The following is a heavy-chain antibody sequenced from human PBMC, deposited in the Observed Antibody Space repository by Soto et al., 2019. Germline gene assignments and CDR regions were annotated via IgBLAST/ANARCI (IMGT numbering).Heavy chain of an antibody. D-gene: IGHD3-22*01. CDR2: IYYGGST. CDR3: ARVRREYDNSGPVDY. V-gene: IGHV4-30-2*01. J-gene: IGHJ4*02. CDR1: GGSISSGDYS. Sequence: QLQLQESGSGLVKPSQTLSLTCAVSGGSISSGDYSWNWIRQPPGNGLEWIGYIYYGGSTYYNPSLQSRVTMSVDRSRNQFSLKFNSVTAADTAVYYCARVRREYDNSGPVDYWGQGTLVTVSS.